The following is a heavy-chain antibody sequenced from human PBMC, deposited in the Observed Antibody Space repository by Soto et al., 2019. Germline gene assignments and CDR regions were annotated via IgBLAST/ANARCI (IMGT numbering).Heavy chain of an antibody. CDR1: GFTFGDYA. CDR2: IRSKAYGGTT. V-gene: IGHV3-49*03. Sequence: GGSLRLSCTASGFTFGDYATSWFRQAPGKGLEWVGFIRSKAYGGTTEYAASVKGRFTISRDDSKSIAYLQMNSLKTEDTAVYYCTRDYDYGPDAFDIWGQGSMVTVSS. D-gene: IGHD3-16*01. J-gene: IGHJ3*02. CDR3: TRDYDYGPDAFDI.